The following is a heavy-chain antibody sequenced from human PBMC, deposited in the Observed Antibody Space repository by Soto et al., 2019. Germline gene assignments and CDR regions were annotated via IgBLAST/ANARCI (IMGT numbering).Heavy chain of an antibody. CDR2: IIPIFGTA. CDR1: GGTFSSYS. D-gene: IGHD1-26*01. CDR3: ARDGGRHSGGIGY. V-gene: IGHV1-69*19. Sequence: VQLVQPGTEVKKPGSSVKVSCKASGGTFSSYSINWVRHAPGQGLEWMGAIIPIFGTANNAQKFQGRVTITADESTSTAYMELSSLRSEDTAVYYCARDGGRHSGGIGYWGQGTLVTVSS. J-gene: IGHJ4*02.